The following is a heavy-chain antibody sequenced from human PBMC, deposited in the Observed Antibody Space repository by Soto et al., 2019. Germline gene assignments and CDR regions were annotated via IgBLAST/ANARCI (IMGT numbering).Heavy chain of an antibody. V-gene: IGHV1-69*02. Sequence: SVKVSCKASGGTFSSYTISWVRQAPGQGLEWMGRIIPILGIANYAQKFQGRVTITADKSTSTAYMELSSLRSEDTAVYYCARMDVDTAMAFDYWGQGTLVTVSS. CDR1: GGTFSSYT. CDR2: IIPILGIA. D-gene: IGHD5-18*01. J-gene: IGHJ4*02. CDR3: ARMDVDTAMAFDY.